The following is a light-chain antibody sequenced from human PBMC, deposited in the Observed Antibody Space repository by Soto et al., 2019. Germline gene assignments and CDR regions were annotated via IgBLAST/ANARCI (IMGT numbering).Light chain of an antibody. J-gene: IGKJ5*01. CDR3: QKYGSSRIT. CDR1: QSVSSSY. V-gene: IGKV3-20*01. CDR2: GAS. Sequence: EIVLTQSPGTLSLSPGERATLSCRASQSVSSSYLAWYQQKPGQAPRLLIYGASSRATGIPDRFSGSGSGTDFTLTISRLEPEDFAVYYCQKYGSSRITFGQGTGLEIK.